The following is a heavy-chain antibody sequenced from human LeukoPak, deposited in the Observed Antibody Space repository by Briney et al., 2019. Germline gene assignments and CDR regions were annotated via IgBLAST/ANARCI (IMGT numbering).Heavy chain of an antibody. D-gene: IGHD6-19*01. CDR3: AKCLGIAVAKTPYFQH. CDR1: GFTFSSYE. Sequence: GGSLRLSCAASGFTFSSYEMNWVRQAPGKGLEWVSYISSSGSTIYYADSVKGRFTISRDNSKSTLYLQMNSLRADDTAVYYCAKCLGIAVAKTPYFQHWGQGTLVTVSS. V-gene: IGHV3-48*03. J-gene: IGHJ1*01. CDR2: ISSSGSTI.